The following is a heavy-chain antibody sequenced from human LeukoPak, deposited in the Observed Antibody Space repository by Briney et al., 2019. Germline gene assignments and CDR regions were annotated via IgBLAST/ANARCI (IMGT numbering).Heavy chain of an antibody. V-gene: IGHV3-43D*03. CDR2: ISWDGGSA. Sequence: GGSLRLSCAASGFTFDDYAMHWVRQAPGKGLEWVSLISWDGGSAYYSDSVKGRFTISRDNSKNSLYLQMNSLRAEDTALYYCTKSLRIAVAGMIDYWGQGTLVTVSS. J-gene: IGHJ4*02. CDR1: GFTFDDYA. D-gene: IGHD6-19*01. CDR3: TKSLRIAVAGMIDY.